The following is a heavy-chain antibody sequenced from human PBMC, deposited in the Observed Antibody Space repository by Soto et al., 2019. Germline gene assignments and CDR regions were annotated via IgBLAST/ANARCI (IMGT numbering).Heavy chain of an antibody. V-gene: IGHV1-46*01. D-gene: IGHD3-22*01. J-gene: IGHJ4*02. CDR2: INPNGGST. CDR3: ASQYDSLDY. Sequence: QVQLVQSGAEVKKPGASVKVSCKASGYTFTSQYIHWVRQAPGQGLEWMGIINPNGGSTSYPQKFQVRVTLTRDPSPRTVYMELSSLRSDDTAVYFCASQYDSLDYWGQGTLVTVSS. CDR1: GYTFTSQY.